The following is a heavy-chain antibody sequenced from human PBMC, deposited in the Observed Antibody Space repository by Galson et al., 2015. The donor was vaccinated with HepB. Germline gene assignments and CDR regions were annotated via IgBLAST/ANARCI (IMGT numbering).Heavy chain of an antibody. CDR1: GYTFTSYG. V-gene: IGHV1-18*04. CDR3: ARDHGDYTDDQGFDY. CDR2: ISAYNGNT. D-gene: IGHD4-17*01. Sequence: SVKVSCKASGYTFTSYGISWVRQAPGQGLEWMGWISAYNGNTNYAQKLQGRVTVTTDTSTSTAYMELRSLRSDDTAVYYCARDHGDYTDDQGFDYWGQGTLVTVSS. J-gene: IGHJ4*02.